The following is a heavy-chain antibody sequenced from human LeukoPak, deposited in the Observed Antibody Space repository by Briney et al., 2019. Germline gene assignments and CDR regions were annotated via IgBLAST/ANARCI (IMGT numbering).Heavy chain of an antibody. J-gene: IGHJ4*02. CDR3: AKRYCSSTSCYTDY. CDR1: GFTFSTYW. CDR2: IKQDGSEK. D-gene: IGHD2-2*02. Sequence: GGSLRLSCAASGFTFSTYWMSWVRQAPGKGLEWVANIKQDGSEKYYVDSVKGRFTISRDNSKNTLYLQMNSLRAEDTAVYYCAKRYCSSTSCYTDYWGQGTLVTVSS. V-gene: IGHV3-7*03.